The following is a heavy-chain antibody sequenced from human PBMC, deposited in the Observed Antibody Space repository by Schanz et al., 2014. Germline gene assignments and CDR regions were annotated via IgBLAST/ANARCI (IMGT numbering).Heavy chain of an antibody. D-gene: IGHD3-10*01. Sequence: VQVVESGGGVVQPGGSLRLSCLASGFAFSSYGMNWLRQAPGKGLEWVSVIGVDGTTTYYADSVKGRFTISRDNSKNTLYLQMNSLRPEDTAVYYCAKYRGYYRVSGSYRELEYWGQGTLVTVSS. CDR3: AKYRGYYRVSGSYRELEY. J-gene: IGHJ4*02. V-gene: IGHV3-23*04. CDR1: GFAFSSYG. CDR2: IGVDGTTT.